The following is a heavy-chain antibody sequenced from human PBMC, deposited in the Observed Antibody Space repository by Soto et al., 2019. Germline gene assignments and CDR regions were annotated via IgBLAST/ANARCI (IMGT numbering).Heavy chain of an antibody. D-gene: IGHD6-19*01. Sequence: SETLSLTCTVSGGSISSGGYYWSWIRQHPGKGLEWIGYIYYSGSTYYNPSLKSRVTISVDTSKNQFSLKLSSVTAADTAVYYCARGGRELIAVAGNFDYWGQGTLVTVSS. J-gene: IGHJ4*02. CDR2: IYYSGST. V-gene: IGHV4-31*03. CDR1: GGSISSGGYY. CDR3: ARGGRELIAVAGNFDY.